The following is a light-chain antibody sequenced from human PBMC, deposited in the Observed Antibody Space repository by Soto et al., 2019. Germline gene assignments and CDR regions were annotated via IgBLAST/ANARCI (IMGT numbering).Light chain of an antibody. CDR1: QSLLHSNGYNY. CDR2: LGS. J-gene: IGKJ2*01. V-gene: IGKV2-28*01. Sequence: DIVMTQSPLSLPVTPGEPASISCRSSQSLLHSNGYNYLDWYLQKPGQSPQLLIYLGSNRASGVPDRFSGSGSGTDFTLKISRVEAEHVGVYYCMQALQTPQYTFGQGTKLEIK. CDR3: MQALQTPQYT.